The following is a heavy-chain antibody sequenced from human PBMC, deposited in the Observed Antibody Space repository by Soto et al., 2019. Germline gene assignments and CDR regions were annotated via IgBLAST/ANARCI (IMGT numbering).Heavy chain of an antibody. J-gene: IGHJ6*02. CDR2: ISYDGSNK. V-gene: IGHV3-30*18. CDR1: GFTFSSYG. CDR3: AKEGYCSSTSCYGTLYYGMDV. Sequence: GGSLRLSCAASGFTFSSYGMHWVRQAPGKGLEWVAVISYDGSNKYYADSVKGRFTISRDNSKNTLYLQMNSLRAEDTAVYYCAKEGYCSSTSCYGTLYYGMDVWGQGTTVTVSS. D-gene: IGHD2-2*01.